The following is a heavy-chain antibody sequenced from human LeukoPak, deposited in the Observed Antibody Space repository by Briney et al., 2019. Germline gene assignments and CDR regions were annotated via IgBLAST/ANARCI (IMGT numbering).Heavy chain of an antibody. J-gene: IGHJ5*02. D-gene: IGHD6-13*01. CDR2: IYYSGST. CDR1: GDSISNYY. CDR3: ARGSSSWYDWFDP. V-gene: IGHV4-59*08. Sequence: SETLSLTCTVSGDSISNYYWTWIRQPPGKGLEWIGYIYYSGSTNYNPSLKSRVTISVDTSKNQFSLKLSSVTAADTAVYYCARGSSSWYDWFDPWGQGTLVTVSS.